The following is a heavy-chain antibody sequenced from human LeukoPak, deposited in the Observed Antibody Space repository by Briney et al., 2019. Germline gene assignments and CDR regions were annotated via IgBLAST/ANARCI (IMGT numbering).Heavy chain of an antibody. CDR2: INPNSGGT. J-gene: IGHJ4*02. D-gene: IGHD3-22*01. CDR3: ARVPDYYDSSAYRDY. CDR1: GYTFTGYY. V-gene: IGHV1-2*02. Sequence: ASVKVSCKASGYTFTGYYMHWVRQAPEQGLEWMGWINPNSGGTNYAQKFQGRVTMTRDTSISTAYMELSRLRSDDTAVYYCARVPDYYDSSAYRDYWGQGTLVTVSS.